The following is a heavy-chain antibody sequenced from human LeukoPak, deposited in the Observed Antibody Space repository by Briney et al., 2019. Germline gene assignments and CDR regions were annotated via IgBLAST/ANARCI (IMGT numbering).Heavy chain of an antibody. J-gene: IGHJ3*02. V-gene: IGHV3-23*01. CDR2: ISGSGGST. CDR1: GFTFSSYA. Sequence: GGSLRLSCAACGFTFSSYAMSWVRQAQGKGLEWVSAISGSGGSTYYADSVKGRFTISRDNSKNTLYLQMNSLRAEDTAVYYCAKDRYSGSYYGLAFDIWGQGTMVTVSS. D-gene: IGHD1-26*01. CDR3: AKDRYSGSYYGLAFDI.